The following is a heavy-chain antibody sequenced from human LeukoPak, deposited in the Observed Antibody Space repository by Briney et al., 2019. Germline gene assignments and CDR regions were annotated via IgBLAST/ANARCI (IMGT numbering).Heavy chain of an antibody. CDR2: IIPIFGTA. D-gene: IGHD2-21*02. CDR3: ARSGGDGQIDY. V-gene: IGHV1-69*13. Sequence: ASVKVSCKASGGTFSSYAISWVRQAPGQGLEWMGGIIPIFGTANYAQKFQGRVTITADESTSTAYMELSSQRSEDTAVYYCARSGGDGQIDYWGQGTLVTVSS. CDR1: GGTFSSYA. J-gene: IGHJ4*02.